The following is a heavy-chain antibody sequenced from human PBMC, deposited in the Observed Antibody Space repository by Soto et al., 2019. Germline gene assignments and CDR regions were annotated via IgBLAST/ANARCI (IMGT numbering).Heavy chain of an antibody. CDR3: AEDGIRDYRSVSAFLLNRSSDL. Sequence: PGKGLEWIGSIYYSGSTYYNPSLKSRVTISVDTSKNRFSLKLSSVTAADTSFFFQAEDGIRDYRSVSAFLLNRSSDL. D-gene: IGHD3-9*01. J-gene: IGHJ2*01. CDR2: IYYSGST. V-gene: IGHV4-39*01.